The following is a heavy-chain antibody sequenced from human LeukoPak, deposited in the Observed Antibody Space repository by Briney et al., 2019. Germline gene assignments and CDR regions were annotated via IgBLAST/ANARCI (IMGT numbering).Heavy chain of an antibody. CDR3: ASKIGARPDNWFDP. CDR1: GDTFTIYT. V-gene: IGHV1-3*01. Sequence: ASVKVSCKASGDTFTIYTIHWVRQAPGQRLEWMGWIDAGNGNTKYSQKFQGRVTLTRDTSANTAYMELNSLRSEDTSVYYCASKIGARPDNWFDPWGQGTLVAVSS. CDR2: IDAGNGNT. D-gene: IGHD6-6*01. J-gene: IGHJ5*02.